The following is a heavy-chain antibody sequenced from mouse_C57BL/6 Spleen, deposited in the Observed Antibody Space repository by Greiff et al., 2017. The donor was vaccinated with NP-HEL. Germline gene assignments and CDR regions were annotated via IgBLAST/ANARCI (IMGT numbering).Heavy chain of an antibody. Sequence: VKLVESGPGLVAPSQSLSITCTVSGFSLTSYAISWVRQPPGKGLEWLGVIWTGGGTNYNSALKSRLSISKDNSKSQVFLKMNSLQTDDTARYYCARKGYGNRHWYFDVWGTGTTVTVSS. CDR2: IWTGGGT. CDR1: GFSLTSYA. J-gene: IGHJ1*03. CDR3: ARKGYGNRHWYFDV. V-gene: IGHV2-9-1*01. D-gene: IGHD2-1*01.